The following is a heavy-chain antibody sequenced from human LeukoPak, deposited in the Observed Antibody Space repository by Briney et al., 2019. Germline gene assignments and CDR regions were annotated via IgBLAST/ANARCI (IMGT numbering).Heavy chain of an antibody. CDR3: ARGFGELSSYFDY. J-gene: IGHJ4*02. Sequence: ASVKVSCKASGGTFSSYAISWVRQAPGQGLEWMGGIIPIFGTANYAQKFQGRVTITTDESTSTAHMELSSLRSEDTAVYYCARGFGELSSYFDYWGQGTLVTVSS. CDR2: IIPIFGTA. D-gene: IGHD3-10*01. CDR1: GGTFSSYA. V-gene: IGHV1-69*05.